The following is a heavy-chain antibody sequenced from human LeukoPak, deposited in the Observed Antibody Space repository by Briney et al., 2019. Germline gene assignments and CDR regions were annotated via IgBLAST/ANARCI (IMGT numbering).Heavy chain of an antibody. CDR1: GYTFTSYD. J-gene: IGHJ4*02. CDR2: MNPNSGNT. V-gene: IGHV1-8*01. D-gene: IGHD5-18*01. Sequence: ASVKVSCKASGYTFTSYDINWVRQATGQGLEWMGWMNPNSGNTGYAQKFQGRVTMTRNTSISTAYMELRSLRSEDTAVYYCARGRIQLWTNDYWGQGTMVTVSS. CDR3: ARGRIQLWTNDY.